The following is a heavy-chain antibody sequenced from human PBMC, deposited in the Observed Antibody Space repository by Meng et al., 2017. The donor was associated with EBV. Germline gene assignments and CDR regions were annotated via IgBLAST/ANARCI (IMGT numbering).Heavy chain of an antibody. D-gene: IGHD1-26*01. V-gene: IGHV1-3*01. CDR2: FNAGNDNT. CDR3: AGAGFRGNCKSIDY. Sequence: QVQFVQSGAEVKKPGASVKVSCKASGFSFTSYAMHWVRQAPGQRLEWMGWFNAGNDNTEYSQKFQGRVTITRDTSASTAYMELSNLISEDTAVYYCAGAGFRGNCKSIDYWGQGTLVTVSS. J-gene: IGHJ4*02. CDR1: GFSFTSYA.